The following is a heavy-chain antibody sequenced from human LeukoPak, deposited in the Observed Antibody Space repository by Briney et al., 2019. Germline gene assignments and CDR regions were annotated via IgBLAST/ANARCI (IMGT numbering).Heavy chain of an antibody. CDR1: GYTFTSYG. CDR2: ISAYNGNT. J-gene: IGHJ4*02. Sequence: ASVKVSXKASGYTFTSYGISWVRQAPGQGLEWMGWISAYNGNTNYAQKLQGRVTMTTDTSTSTAYMELRSLRSDDTAVYYCARDYYDSSGYYYSFDYWGQGTLVTVSS. D-gene: IGHD3-22*01. CDR3: ARDYYDSSGYYYSFDY. V-gene: IGHV1-18*01.